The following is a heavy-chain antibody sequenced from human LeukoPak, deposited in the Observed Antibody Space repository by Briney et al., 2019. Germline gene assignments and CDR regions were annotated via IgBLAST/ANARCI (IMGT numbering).Heavy chain of an antibody. CDR1: GGTFSSYA. D-gene: IGHD2-2*01. J-gene: IGHJ6*02. CDR2: IIPIFGTA. V-gene: IGHV1-69*13. Sequence: GASVKVSCKASGGTFSSYAISWVRQAPGQGLEWMGGIIPIFGTANYAQKFQGRVTITADESTSTAYMELSSLRSEDTAVYYCAKGDIVVVENGMDVWGQGTTVTVSS. CDR3: AKGDIVVVENGMDV.